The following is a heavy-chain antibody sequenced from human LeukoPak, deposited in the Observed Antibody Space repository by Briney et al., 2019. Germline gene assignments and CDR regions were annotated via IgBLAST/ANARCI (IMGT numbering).Heavy chain of an antibody. CDR3: AKGLNYYGSGSYPDY. Sequence: GGSLRLSCAASGFTFSDYYMSWIRQAPGKGLEWVSYISSSGSTIYYADSVKGRFTISRDNSKNTLYLQMNSLRAGDTAVYYCAKGLNYYGSGSYPDYWGQGTLVTVSS. CDR1: GFTFSDYY. D-gene: IGHD3-10*01. J-gene: IGHJ4*02. CDR2: ISSSGSTI. V-gene: IGHV3-11*04.